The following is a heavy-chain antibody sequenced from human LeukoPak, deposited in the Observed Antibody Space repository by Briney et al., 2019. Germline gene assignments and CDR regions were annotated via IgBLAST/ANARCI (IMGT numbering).Heavy chain of an antibody. CDR1: GGSVSSGSYY. Sequence: PSETLSLTCTVSGGSVSSGSYYWSWIRQPPGKGLEWIGYIYYSGSTNYNPSLKSRVTISVDTSKNQFSLKLSSVTAADTAVYYCASSRGIAAAGTRGAWGQGTPVTVSS. V-gene: IGHV4-61*01. J-gene: IGHJ4*02. CDR3: ASSRGIAAAGTRGA. D-gene: IGHD6-13*01. CDR2: IYYSGST.